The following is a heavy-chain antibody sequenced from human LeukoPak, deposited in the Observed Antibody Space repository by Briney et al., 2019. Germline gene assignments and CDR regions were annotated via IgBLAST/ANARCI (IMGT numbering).Heavy chain of an antibody. V-gene: IGHV4-34*01. CDR3: ARAWQLVRRNWFDP. CDR2: INHSGST. CDR1: GGSFSGYY. J-gene: IGHJ5*02. Sequence: PSETLSLTCAVYGGSFSGYYWSWIRQPPGKGLEWIGEINHSGSTNYNPSLKSRVTISVDTSKNQFSLKLSSVTAADTAVYYCARAWQLVRRNWFDPWGQGTLVTVSS. D-gene: IGHD6-6*01.